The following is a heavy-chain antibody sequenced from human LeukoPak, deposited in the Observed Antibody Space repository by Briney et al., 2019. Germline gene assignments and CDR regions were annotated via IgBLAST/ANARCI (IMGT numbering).Heavy chain of an antibody. CDR1: GGTFISYA. J-gene: IGHJ5*02. CDR2: IIPIFGTA. Sequence: SVTVSCKASGGTFISYAISWVRQAPGQGLEWMGGIIPIFGTANYAQKFQGRVTITADESTSTAYMELSSLRSEDTAVYYCARERNRGVSIDLVVALAAQGGDWFDPWGQGTLVTVSS. CDR3: ARERNRGVSIDLVVALAAQGGDWFDP. D-gene: IGHD2-2*01. V-gene: IGHV1-69*13.